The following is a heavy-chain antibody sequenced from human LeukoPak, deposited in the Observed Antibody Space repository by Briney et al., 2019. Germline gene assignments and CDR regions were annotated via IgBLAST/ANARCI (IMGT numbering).Heavy chain of an antibody. D-gene: IGHD1-26*01. V-gene: IGHV1-2*06. CDR3: ARVLRSGSYPNY. CDR2: INPNSGGT. Sequence: ASVEVSCKASGYTFTGYYMHWVRQAPGQGLEWMGRINPNSGGTNYAQKFQGRVTMTRDTSISTAYMELSRLRSDDTAVYYCARVLRSGSYPNYWGQGTLVTVSS. J-gene: IGHJ4*02. CDR1: GYTFTGYY.